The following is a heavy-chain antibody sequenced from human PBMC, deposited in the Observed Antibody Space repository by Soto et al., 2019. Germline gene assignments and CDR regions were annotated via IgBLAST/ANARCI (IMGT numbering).Heavy chain of an antibody. CDR1: GGSINNSTYY. CDR2: IYYSGAT. D-gene: IGHD5-12*01. J-gene: IGHJ4*02. CDR3: APVGIGTTTVDY. Sequence: SETLSLTCLVSGGSINNSTYYWGWIRQPPGKGLEWIGSIYYSGATYYNPSLRSRITISMDRSKNHFSLKLTSVTAADTAIYYCAPVGIGTTTVDYWGQGTLVTVAS. V-gene: IGHV4-39*02.